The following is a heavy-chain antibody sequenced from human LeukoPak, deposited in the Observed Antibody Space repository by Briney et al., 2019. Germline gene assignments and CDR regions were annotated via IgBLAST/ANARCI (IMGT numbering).Heavy chain of an antibody. J-gene: IGHJ4*02. CDR3: AKALIAVRFFDY. D-gene: IGHD6-19*01. Sequence: GGSLRPSCAASGFTFSSYAMSWVRQAPGKGLEWVSAISGSGGSTYYADSVKGRFTISRDNSKNTLYLQMNSLRAEDTAVYYCAKALIAVRFFDYWGQGTLVTVSS. CDR1: GFTFSSYA. V-gene: IGHV3-23*01. CDR2: ISGSGGST.